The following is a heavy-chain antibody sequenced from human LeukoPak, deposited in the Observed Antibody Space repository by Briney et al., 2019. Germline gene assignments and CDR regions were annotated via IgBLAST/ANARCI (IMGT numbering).Heavy chain of an antibody. CDR1: GYTFTGYY. V-gene: IGHV1-2*06. Sequence: ASVKVSCKTSGYTFTGYYMHWVRQAPGQGLEWMGRMNPNSGGTTFAQKFQGRVTLTRDTSISTACMDLSSLRSDDTAVYYCARAQRDYDILTGYYAPYLDHWGQGALVTVSS. D-gene: IGHD3-9*01. CDR3: ARAQRDYDILTGYYAPYLDH. J-gene: IGHJ4*02. CDR2: MNPNSGGT.